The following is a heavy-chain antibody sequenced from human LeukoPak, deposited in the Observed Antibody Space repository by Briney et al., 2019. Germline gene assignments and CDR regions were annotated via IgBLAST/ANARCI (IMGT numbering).Heavy chain of an antibody. CDR2: ISYDGSNK. J-gene: IGHJ4*02. Sequence: PGRSLRLSCAASGFTFSSYGMHWVRQAPGKGLEWVAVISYDGSNKYYADSVKGRFTISRDNSKNTLYLQMNSLRAEDTAVYYCAKVPGIAVAYFDYWGQGTLVTVSS. V-gene: IGHV3-30*18. D-gene: IGHD6-19*01. CDR3: AKVPGIAVAYFDY. CDR1: GFTFSSYG.